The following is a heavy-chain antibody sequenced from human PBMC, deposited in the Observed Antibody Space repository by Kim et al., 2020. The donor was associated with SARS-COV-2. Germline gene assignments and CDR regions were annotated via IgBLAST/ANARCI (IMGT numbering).Heavy chain of an antibody. J-gene: IGHJ4*02. D-gene: IGHD6-13*01. CDR1: GGSFSGYY. Sequence: SETLSLTCAVYGGSFSGYYWSWIRQPPGKGLEWIGEINHSGSTNYNPSLKSRVTISVDTSKNQFSLKLSSVTAADTAVYYCARATIAAAGAGFDYWGQGT. CDR2: INHSGST. CDR3: ARATIAAAGAGFDY. V-gene: IGHV4-34*01.